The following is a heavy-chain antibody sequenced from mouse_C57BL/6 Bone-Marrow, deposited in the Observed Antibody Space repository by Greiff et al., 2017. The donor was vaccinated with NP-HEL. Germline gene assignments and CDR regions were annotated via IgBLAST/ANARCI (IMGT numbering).Heavy chain of an antibody. J-gene: IGHJ1*03. CDR2: INPDSSTI. V-gene: IGHV4-1*01. CDR3: ARQGLYYGKYDWYFDV. D-gene: IGHD2-1*01. CDR1: GIAFSRYW. Sequence: EVKLQEPGGGLVQPGGSLKLSCAASGIAFSRYWMSWVRRAPGKGLEWIGEINPDSSTINYAPSLKDKFIISRDNAKNTLYLQMSKMRSEDTALCYCARQGLYYGKYDWYFDVWGTGTTVTVSS.